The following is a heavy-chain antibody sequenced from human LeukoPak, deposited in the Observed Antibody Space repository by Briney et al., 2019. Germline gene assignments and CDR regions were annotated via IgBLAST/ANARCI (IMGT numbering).Heavy chain of an antibody. CDR2: TSSDLNVK. D-gene: IGHD3-10*01. J-gene: IGHJ4*02. V-gene: IGHV3-30-3*01. Sequence: GGSLRLSCVASGFIFTDFALHWVRQAPGKGLEWVAVTSSDLNVKLYADSVKGRFTISRDNSRSTLYLQMNSLRPEDTAIYYCAREGYYGSGSPPSLYFDYWGQGTLVTVSS. CDR3: AREGYYGSGSPPSLYFDY. CDR1: GFIFTDFA.